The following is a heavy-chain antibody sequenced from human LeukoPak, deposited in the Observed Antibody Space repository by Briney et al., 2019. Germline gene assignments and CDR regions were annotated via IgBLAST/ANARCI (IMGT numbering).Heavy chain of an antibody. V-gene: IGHV3-7*01. CDR1: GLTFSSYW. Sequence: GGSLRLSCAGSGLTFSSYWMSWVRQAPGEGLEWVASIKQDGSEKYYVDSMKGRFTISRDNAKNSVYLQMNSLRVEDTAMYYCARWRWLQSEFDYWGQGTLVTVSS. CDR2: IKQDGSEK. D-gene: IGHD5-24*01. CDR3: ARWRWLQSEFDY. J-gene: IGHJ4*02.